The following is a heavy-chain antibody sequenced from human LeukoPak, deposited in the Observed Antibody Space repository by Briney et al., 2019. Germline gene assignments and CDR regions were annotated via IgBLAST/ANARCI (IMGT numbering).Heavy chain of an antibody. D-gene: IGHD2-15*01. CDR1: GGSISSYY. J-gene: IGHJ4*02. CDR2: IYYSGST. V-gene: IGHV4-59*01. CDR3: ARERAGYCSGGSCYNGVFDY. Sequence: SETLSLTCTVPGGSISSYYWSWIRQPPGKGLEWIGYIYYSGSTNYNPSLKSRVTISVDTSKNQFSLKLSSVTAADTAVYYCARERAGYCSGGSCYNGVFDYWGQGTPVTVSS.